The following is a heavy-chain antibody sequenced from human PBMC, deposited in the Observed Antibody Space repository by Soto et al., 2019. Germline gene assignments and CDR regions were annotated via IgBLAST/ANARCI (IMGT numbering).Heavy chain of an antibody. CDR1: GGFVNSDTHS. CDR3: ARFVRSCSATTCSTRADV. V-gene: IGHV4-61*01. Sequence: PXGTLSLTFTVSGGFVNSDTHSWSWIRQTPGKRLEWIGFIYSGGSTKNPSLRSRVTMSVDTSKNQFSLKLRSVIVADTAVYHCARFVRSCSATTCSTRADVWGQGITVTVSS. D-gene: IGHD2-2*01. CDR2: IYSGGST. J-gene: IGHJ6*02.